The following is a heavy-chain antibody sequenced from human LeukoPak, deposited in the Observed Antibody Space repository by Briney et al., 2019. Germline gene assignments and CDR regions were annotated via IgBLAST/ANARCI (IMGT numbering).Heavy chain of an antibody. CDR2: TYSGGTT. CDR1: GFTVSSNC. J-gene: IGHJ4*02. D-gene: IGHD4-23*01. V-gene: IGHV3-53*01. CDR3: ATGPTVVTSSLY. Sequence: GGSLRLSCAAYGFTVSSNCMSWVRQAPGKGLEWVSFTYSGGTTYYTDSVKGRFTISRDNSKNTVFLQMNSLRAEDTAVYYCATGPTVVTSSLYWGQGTLVTVSS.